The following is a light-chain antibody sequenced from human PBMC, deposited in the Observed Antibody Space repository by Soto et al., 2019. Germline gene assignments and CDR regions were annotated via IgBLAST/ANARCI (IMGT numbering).Light chain of an antibody. Sequence: QSALTQPASVSGSPGQSITLSCTGTSSDIGGYNCVSWYQQHPGKAPKLMIYEVSDRPSGISNRFSGSKSANTASLTISGLQAEDEADYYCSSYPSSSTVVFGGGTKVTVL. CDR2: EVS. CDR3: SSYPSSSTVV. J-gene: IGLJ3*02. CDR1: SSDIGGYNC. V-gene: IGLV2-14*01.